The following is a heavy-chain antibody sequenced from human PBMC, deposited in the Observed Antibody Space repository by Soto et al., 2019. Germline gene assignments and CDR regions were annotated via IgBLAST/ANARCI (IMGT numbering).Heavy chain of an antibody. CDR2: INAGNGNT. J-gene: IGHJ6*02. Sequence: ASVTVSCTASGYTFTSYAMHWVRQAPGQRLEWMGWINAGNGNTKYSQKFQGRVTITRDTSASTAYMELSSLRSEDTAVYYCARLVGYYAPLDVWGQGTTVTVSS. CDR1: GYTFTSYA. CDR3: ARLVGYYAPLDV. D-gene: IGHD3-3*01. V-gene: IGHV1-3*01.